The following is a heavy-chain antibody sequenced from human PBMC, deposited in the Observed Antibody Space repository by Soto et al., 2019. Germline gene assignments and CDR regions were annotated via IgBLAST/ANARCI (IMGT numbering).Heavy chain of an antibody. Sequence: ASVKVSCKASGYTFTSYDINWVRQATGQGLEWMGWMNPNSGNTGYAQKFQGRVTMTRNTSISTAYMELSSLRSEDTAVYYCAGGSVRGYFGILTRFAGDYYYMDVWGKGTTVTVSS. V-gene: IGHV1-8*01. J-gene: IGHJ6*03. CDR1: GYTFTSYD. CDR2: MNPNSGNT. D-gene: IGHD3-9*01. CDR3: AGGSVRGYFGILTRFAGDYYYMDV.